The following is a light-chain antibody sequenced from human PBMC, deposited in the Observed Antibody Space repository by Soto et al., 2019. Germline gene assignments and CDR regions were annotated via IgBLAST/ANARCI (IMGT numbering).Light chain of an antibody. Sequence: QSALTQPASVSGSPGQSITISCTGTSSDVGGYDYVSWYQKHPGKAPKFIIFDVSNRPSGVSDRFSASKSGNTASLTISGLQAEDEADYYCASYTTSRTVLFGGGTKLTVL. CDR1: SSDVGGYDY. J-gene: IGLJ2*01. CDR3: ASYTTSRTVL. V-gene: IGLV2-14*03. CDR2: DVS.